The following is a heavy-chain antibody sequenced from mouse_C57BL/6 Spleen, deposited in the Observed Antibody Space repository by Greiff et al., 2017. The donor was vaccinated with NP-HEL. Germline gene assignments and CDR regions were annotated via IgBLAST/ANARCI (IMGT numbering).Heavy chain of an antibody. CDR2: IYPRSGNT. J-gene: IGHJ2*01. Sequence: VKLQESGAELARPGASVKLSCKASGYTFTSYGISWVKQRTGQGLEWIGAIYPRSGNTYYNEKFKGKATLTADKSSSTWYMELRSLTSEDSAVYFGARKLGQDAHFDYWGHGTTLTVSS. CDR1: GYTFTSYG. CDR3: ARKLGQDAHFDY. D-gene: IGHD4-1*01. V-gene: IGHV1-81*01.